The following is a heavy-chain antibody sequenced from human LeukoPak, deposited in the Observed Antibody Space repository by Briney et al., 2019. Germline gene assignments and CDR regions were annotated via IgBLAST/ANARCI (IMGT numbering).Heavy chain of an antibody. CDR2: IGDDGRST. V-gene: IGHV3-74*01. CDR3: ARGSLGSSPYY. J-gene: IGHJ4*02. D-gene: IGHD6-13*01. Sequence: PGGSLRLSCAASGFTFSNYWMHWVRQAPGKGLVWVSRIGDDGRSTDYADSVKGRFTFSRDNAKNTLYLQMNSLRAEDTAVYYCARGSLGSSPYYWGQGTLVTVSS. CDR1: GFTFSNYW.